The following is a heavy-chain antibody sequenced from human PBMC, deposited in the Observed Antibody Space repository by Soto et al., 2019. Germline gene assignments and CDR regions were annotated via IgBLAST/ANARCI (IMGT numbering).Heavy chain of an antibody. Sequence: GASVKVSCKASGYTFTSYGISWVRQAPGQGLEWMGWISAYNGNTNYAQKLQGRVTMTTDTSTSTAYMELRSLRSDDTAVYYCARDLLEPHYYYYYGMDVWGQGTTVTVSS. CDR1: GYTFTSYG. D-gene: IGHD1-1*01. CDR3: ARDLLEPHYYYYYGMDV. J-gene: IGHJ6*02. V-gene: IGHV1-18*01. CDR2: ISAYNGNT.